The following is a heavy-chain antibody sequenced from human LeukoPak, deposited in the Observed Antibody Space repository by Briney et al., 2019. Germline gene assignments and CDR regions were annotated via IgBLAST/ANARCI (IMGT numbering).Heavy chain of an antibody. D-gene: IGHD4-23*01. CDR2: IKIKTDGETT. CDR3: TTSGRRWDYFDF. CDR1: GFTFSNAW. J-gene: IGHJ4*02. Sequence: TGGSLRLSCAASGFTFSNAWMSWVRQAPGKGLEWVGRIKIKTDGETTDYAAPVKGRFTISRDDSKSRLYLQMSSLKTEDTAMYYCTTSGRRWDYFDFWGQGTLVTVSS. V-gene: IGHV3-15*01.